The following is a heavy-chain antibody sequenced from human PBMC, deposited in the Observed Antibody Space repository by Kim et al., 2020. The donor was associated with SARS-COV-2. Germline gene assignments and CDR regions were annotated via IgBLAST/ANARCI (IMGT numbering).Heavy chain of an antibody. Sequence: GGSLRLSCAASGFTFSSYWMHWVRQAPGKGLVWVSRINSDGSSTSYADSVKGRFTISRDNAKNTLYLQMNSLRAEDTAVYYCASRTQSSWYDYYYGMDVWAKGPRSPSP. J-gene: IGHJ6*02. CDR2: INSDGSST. CDR3: ASRTQSSWYDYYYGMDV. D-gene: IGHD6-13*01. CDR1: GFTFSSYW. V-gene: IGHV3-74*01.